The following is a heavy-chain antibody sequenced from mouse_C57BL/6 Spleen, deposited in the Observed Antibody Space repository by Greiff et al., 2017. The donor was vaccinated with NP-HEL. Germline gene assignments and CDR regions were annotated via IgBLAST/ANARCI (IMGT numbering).Heavy chain of an antibody. V-gene: IGHV1-54*01. CDR2: INPGSGGT. CDR1: GYAFTNYL. D-gene: IGHD1-1*02. Sequence: QVQLQQSGAELVRPGTSVKVSCKASGYAFTNYLIEWVKQRPGQGLEWIGVINPGSGGTNYNEKFKGKATLTADKSSSTAYMQLSSLTSEDSAVYFCAREGVGWYFDVWGTGTTVTVSS. J-gene: IGHJ1*03. CDR3: AREGVGWYFDV.